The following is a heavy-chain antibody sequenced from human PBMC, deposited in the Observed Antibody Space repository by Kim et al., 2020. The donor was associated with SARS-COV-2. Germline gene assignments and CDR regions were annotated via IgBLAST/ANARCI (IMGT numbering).Heavy chain of an antibody. CDR1: GGSISSYY. CDR3: ARASGSYYDPHYYYYGMDV. Sequence: SETLSLTCTVSGGSISSYYWSWIRQPPGKGLEWIGYIYYSGSTNYNPSLKSRVTISVDTSKNQFSLKLSSVTAADTAVYYCARASGSYYDPHYYYYGMDVWGQGTTVTVSS. D-gene: IGHD1-26*01. CDR2: IYYSGST. V-gene: IGHV4-59*13. J-gene: IGHJ6*02.